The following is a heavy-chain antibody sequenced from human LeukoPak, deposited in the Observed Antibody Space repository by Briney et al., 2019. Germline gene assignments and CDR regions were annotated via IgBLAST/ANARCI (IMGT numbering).Heavy chain of an antibody. J-gene: IGHJ6*03. D-gene: IGHD6-13*01. CDR3: ARGEQQLVRDTYYYYMDV. V-gene: IGHV4-30-2*01. Sequence: TLSLTCTVSGGSISSGDYYWSWIRRPPGKGLEWIGYIYHSGSTYYNPSLKSRVTISVDRSKNQFSLELSSVTAADTAVYYCARGEQQLVRDTYYYYMDVWGKGTTVTVSS. CDR1: GGSISSGDYY. CDR2: IYHSGST.